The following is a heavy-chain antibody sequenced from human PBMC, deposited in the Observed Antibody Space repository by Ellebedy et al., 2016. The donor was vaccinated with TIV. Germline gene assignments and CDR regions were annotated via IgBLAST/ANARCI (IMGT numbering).Heavy chain of an antibody. Sequence: GGSLRLSXAASGFTFERYNKHWVRQPPGKGLESVSIIAWDGSATKYADSVKGRFTISRDNRKNSLYLQMDNLATEDTAFYYCVKDAPNGSIDYWGQGTLVTVSS. CDR2: IAWDGSAT. V-gene: IGHV3-43*01. J-gene: IGHJ4*02. CDR3: VKDAPNGSIDY. D-gene: IGHD6-13*01. CDR1: GFTFERYN.